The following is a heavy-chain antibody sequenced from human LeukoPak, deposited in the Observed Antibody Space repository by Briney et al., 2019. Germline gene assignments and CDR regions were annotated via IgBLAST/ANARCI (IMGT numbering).Heavy chain of an antibody. Sequence: SETLSLTCAVYGGPFSGYYWSWIRQPAGKGLEWIGRIYTSGSTNYNPSLKSRVTISVDTSKNQFSLKLSSVTAADTAVYYCARDRLGGYPDYWGQGTLVTVSS. D-gene: IGHD3-16*01. J-gene: IGHJ4*02. CDR3: ARDRLGGYPDY. CDR1: GGPFSGYY. CDR2: IYTSGST. V-gene: IGHV4-4*07.